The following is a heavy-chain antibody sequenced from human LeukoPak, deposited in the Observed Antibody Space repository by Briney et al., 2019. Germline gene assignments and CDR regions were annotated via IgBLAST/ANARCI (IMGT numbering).Heavy chain of an antibody. CDR1: GFTFSSYG. CDR2: IWYDGSNK. J-gene: IGHJ4*02. D-gene: IGHD5-24*01. V-gene: IGHV3-33*01. Sequence: GGSLRLSCAASGFTFSSYGMHWVRQAPGKGLEGVAVIWYDGSNKYYADSVKGRFTISRDNSKNTLYLQMNSLRAEDTAVYYCARDRSIEMATILDYWGQGTLVTVSS. CDR3: ARDRSIEMATILDY.